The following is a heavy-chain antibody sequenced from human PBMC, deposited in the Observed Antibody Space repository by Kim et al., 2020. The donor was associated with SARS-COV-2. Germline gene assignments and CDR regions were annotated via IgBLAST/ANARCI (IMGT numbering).Heavy chain of an antibody. CDR2: IDPSDSYT. CDR1: GYSFTSYW. J-gene: IGHJ5*02. D-gene: IGHD3-3*01. Sequence: GESLQISCKGSGYSFTSYWISWVRQMPGKGLEWMGRIDPSDSYTNYSPSFQGHVTISADKSISTAYLQWSSLKASDTAMYYCARQYYDFWSGYINWFDPWGQGTLVTVSS. CDR3: ARQYYDFWSGYINWFDP. V-gene: IGHV5-10-1*01.